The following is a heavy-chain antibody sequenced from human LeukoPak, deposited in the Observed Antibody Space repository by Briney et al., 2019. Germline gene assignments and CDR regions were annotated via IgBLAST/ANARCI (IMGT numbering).Heavy chain of an antibody. V-gene: IGHV1-3*01. Sequence: ASVKVSCKTSGYIFTPHHIHWMRQAPGQGLELLGWVSRANDPEYSQKFQGRVVITRGASATTSYLEPNSLRSEDTAIYYCAMSVEMPPIPSFDYWGQGTLVTVSS. D-gene: IGHD5-24*01. CDR1: GYIFTPHH. J-gene: IGHJ4*02. CDR3: AMSVEMPPIPSFDY. CDR2: VSRANDP.